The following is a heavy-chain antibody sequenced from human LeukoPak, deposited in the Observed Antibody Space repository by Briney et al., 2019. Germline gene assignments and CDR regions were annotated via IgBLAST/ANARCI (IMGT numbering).Heavy chain of an antibody. Sequence: SETLSLTCAVYGGSFSGYYWSWIRQPPGKGLEWIGEINHSGSTNYNPSLKSRVTISVDTSNNQFSLKLSSVTAADTAVYYCARGYGSGSYGWFDPWGQGTLVTVSS. V-gene: IGHV4-34*01. J-gene: IGHJ5*02. CDR1: GGSFSGYY. D-gene: IGHD3-10*01. CDR2: INHSGST. CDR3: ARGYGSGSYGWFDP.